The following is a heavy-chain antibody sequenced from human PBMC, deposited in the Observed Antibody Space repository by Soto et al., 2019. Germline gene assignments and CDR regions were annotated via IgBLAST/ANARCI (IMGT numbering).Heavy chain of an antibody. J-gene: IGHJ6*02. D-gene: IGHD2-15*01. Sequence: GESLKISCKGSGYSFTNYWINWVRQMPGKGLEWMGKIDPSDSYTNYSPSFQGHVTISVDKSISTAYLQWSGLKASDTAIYYCARQLPYGGNSYYGMDVWGQGTTVTVSS. CDR2: IDPSDSYT. CDR1: GYSFTNYW. V-gene: IGHV5-10-1*01. CDR3: ARQLPYGGNSYYGMDV.